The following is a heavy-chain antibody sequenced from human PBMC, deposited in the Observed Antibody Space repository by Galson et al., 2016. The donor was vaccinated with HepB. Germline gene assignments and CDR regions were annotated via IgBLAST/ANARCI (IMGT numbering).Heavy chain of an antibody. D-gene: IGHD4-17*01. CDR2: IYYSGTT. J-gene: IGHJ6*02. CDR1: GDSISSSRYY. Sequence: SETLSLTCTVSGDSISSSRYYWGWIRQPPGKGLEWIGSIYYSGTTYYNPSLKSRVTISVDTSKNQFSLKLSSVTAADTAVYYCARLYGDYEYYFYYYGVDVWGQGTTVTVSS. V-gene: IGHV4-39*01. CDR3: ARLYGDYEYYFYYYGVDV.